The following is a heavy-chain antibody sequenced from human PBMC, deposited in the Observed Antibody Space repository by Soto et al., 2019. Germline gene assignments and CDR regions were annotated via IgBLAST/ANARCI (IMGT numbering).Heavy chain of an antibody. J-gene: IGHJ5*02. Sequence: QVQLVQSGAEVKKPGASVTVSCQASGYTFTNYEINWVRQAPGQGLEWLGWISPSSGNTGYPQKFQGRLSMTRNNSMNTAYMELSSLTSDDTAVYYCARGFQIFGLVTEIDPWGQGTLVIVSS. D-gene: IGHD3-3*01. CDR3: ARGFQIFGLVTEIDP. CDR1: GYTFTNYE. V-gene: IGHV1-8*01. CDR2: ISPSSGNT.